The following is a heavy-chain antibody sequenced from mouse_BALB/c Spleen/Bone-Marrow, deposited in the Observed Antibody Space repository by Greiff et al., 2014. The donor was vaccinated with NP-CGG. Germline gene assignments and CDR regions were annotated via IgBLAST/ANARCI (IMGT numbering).Heavy chain of an antibody. CDR2: IYPGGGYT. J-gene: IGHJ2*01. Sequence: LVESGAGLVRPGTSVKMSCKAAGYTFTNYWIGWVKQRPGHGLEWIGDIYPGGGYTNYNEEFKGKATLTADTSSITAYMQLGSLTSEDSTIYYCARGHYFDYWGQGTTLTVSS. CDR3: ARGHYFDY. V-gene: IGHV1-63*02. D-gene: IGHD3-3*01. CDR1: GYTFTNYW.